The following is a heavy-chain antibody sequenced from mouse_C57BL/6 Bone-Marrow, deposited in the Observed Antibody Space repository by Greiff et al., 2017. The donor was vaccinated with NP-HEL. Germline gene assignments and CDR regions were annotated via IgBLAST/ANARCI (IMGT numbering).Heavy chain of an antibody. CDR2: IYPGSGST. V-gene: IGHV1-55*01. CDR3: ARGGGALYYGYDSYFDY. D-gene: IGHD2-2*01. Sequence: QVQLQQPGAELVKPGASVKMSCKASGYTFTSYWITWVKQRPGQGLEWIGDIYPGSGSTNYNEKFKSKATLTVDTSSSTAYMQLSSLTSEDSAVYYCARGGGALYYGYDSYFDYWGQGTTLTVSS. J-gene: IGHJ2*01. CDR1: GYTFTSYW.